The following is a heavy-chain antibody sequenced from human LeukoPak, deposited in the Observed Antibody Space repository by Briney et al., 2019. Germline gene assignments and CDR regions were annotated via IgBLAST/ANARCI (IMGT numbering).Heavy chain of an antibody. J-gene: IGHJ4*02. CDR1: GYTFTSYD. Sequence: ASVKVSCKASGYTFTSYDINWVRQATGQGLEWMGWMNPNSGNTGYAQKFQGRVTMTRNTSISTAYMKLSSLRSEDTAVYYCARIAVSRGYSYGIGYWGQGTLVTVSS. CDR3: ARIAVSRGYSYGIGY. V-gene: IGHV1-8*01. CDR2: MNPNSGNT. D-gene: IGHD5-18*01.